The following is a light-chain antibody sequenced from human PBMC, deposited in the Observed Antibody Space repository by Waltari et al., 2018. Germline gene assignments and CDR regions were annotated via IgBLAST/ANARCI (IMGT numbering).Light chain of an antibody. CDR3: QQYNNWPLT. J-gene: IGKJ4*01. CDR1: QGISSY. Sequence: AIRITQSPSSLSASTGDRVTITCRASQGISSYLAWYQQKPGKAPKVLIYAASTLQSGVPSRFSGSGSGTDFTLTISCLQSEDFAIYYCQQYNNWPLTFGGGTKVEIK. V-gene: IGKV1-8*01. CDR2: AAS.